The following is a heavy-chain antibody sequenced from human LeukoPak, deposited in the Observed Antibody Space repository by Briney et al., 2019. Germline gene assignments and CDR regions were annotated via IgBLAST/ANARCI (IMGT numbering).Heavy chain of an antibody. D-gene: IGHD2-15*01. J-gene: IGHJ3*02. CDR2: ISYDGSNK. CDR1: GFTFSSYG. Sequence: GGSLRLSCAASGFTFSSYGMHWVRQAPGKGLEWVAVISYDGSNKYYADSVKGRFTISRDNSKNTLYPQMNSLRAEDTAVYYCAKWVVLGAFDIWGQGTMVTVSS. V-gene: IGHV3-30*18. CDR3: AKWVVLGAFDI.